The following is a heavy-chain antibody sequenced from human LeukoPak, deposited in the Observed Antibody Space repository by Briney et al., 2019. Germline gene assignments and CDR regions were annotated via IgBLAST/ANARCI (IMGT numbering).Heavy chain of an antibody. CDR2: IHYSGSA. CDR3: ARFPSLAVLDY. CDR1: GDSISSGDYF. J-gene: IGHJ4*02. Sequence: PSETLSLTCTVSGDSISSGDYFWSWIRQPPGKGLEWIGYIHYSGSASHNPPLKSRVNISVDTSKKQFSLRLSSLTAADTAVYYCARFPSLAVLDYWGQGTLVTVSS. V-gene: IGHV4-30-4*01. D-gene: IGHD6-19*01.